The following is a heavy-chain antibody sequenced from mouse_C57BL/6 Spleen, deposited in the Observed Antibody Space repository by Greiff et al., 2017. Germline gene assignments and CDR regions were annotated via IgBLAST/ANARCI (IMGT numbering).Heavy chain of an antibody. D-gene: IGHD2-4*01. V-gene: IGHV1-64*01. J-gene: IGHJ3*01. CDR3: TRADYDWFAY. CDR1: GYTFTSYW. CDR2: IHPNSGST. Sequence: QVQLQQPGAELVKPGASVKLSCKASGYTFTSYWLHWVKQRPGQGLEWIGMIHPNSGSTNYNEKFNSKATLTVDKSSSTAYMQLSSLTSEDSAVYYCTRADYDWFAYWVQGTLVTVSA.